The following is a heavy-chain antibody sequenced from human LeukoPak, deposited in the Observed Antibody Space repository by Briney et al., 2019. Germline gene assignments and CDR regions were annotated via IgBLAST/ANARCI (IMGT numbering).Heavy chain of an antibody. CDR2: FDPEDGET. CDR1: GYTLTELS. D-gene: IGHD3-3*01. J-gene: IGHJ4*02. CDR3: ATSIRFLEWLPHDY. V-gene: IGHV1-24*01. Sequence: ASVKFSCKVSGYTLTELSMHWVRQAPGKGLEWMGGFDPEDGETIYAQKFQGRVTMTEDTSTDTAYMELSSLRSEDTAVYYCATSIRFLEWLPHDYWGQGTLVTVSS.